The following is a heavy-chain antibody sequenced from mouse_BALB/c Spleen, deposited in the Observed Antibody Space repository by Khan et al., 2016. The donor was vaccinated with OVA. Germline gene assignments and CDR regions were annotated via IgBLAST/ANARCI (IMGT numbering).Heavy chain of an antibody. D-gene: IGHD2-4*01. J-gene: IGHJ3*01. CDR2: ISYSGNT. V-gene: IGHV3-2*02. CDR1: GYSITSEFA. Sequence: VQLQQSGPGLVKPSQSLSLTCTVTGYSITSEFAWNWIRQFPGNKLEWMGYISYSGNTRYNPSLKSLISITRDTSRNQFFLQLNSVTNEDTATXSCARKDYYDYDQFPYWGQGTLVTVSA. CDR3: ARKDYYDYDQFPY.